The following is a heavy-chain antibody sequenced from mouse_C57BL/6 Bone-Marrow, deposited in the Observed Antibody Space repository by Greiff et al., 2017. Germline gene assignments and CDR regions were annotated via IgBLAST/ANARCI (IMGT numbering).Heavy chain of an antibody. CDR1: GYTFTSYG. CDR3: ARAGYFDY. Sequence: VQLKESGAELARPGASVKLSCKASGYTFTSYGISWVKQRTGQGLEWIGEIYPRSGNTYYNDKFKGKATLTADKASSTAYMALRSLTSEDSAVYFCARAGYFDYWCQGTTLTVSS. CDR2: IYPRSGNT. J-gene: IGHJ2*01. V-gene: IGHV1-81*01.